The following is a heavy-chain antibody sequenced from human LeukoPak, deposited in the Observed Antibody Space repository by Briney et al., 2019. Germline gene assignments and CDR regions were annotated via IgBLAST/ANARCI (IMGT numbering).Heavy chain of an antibody. CDR1: GVTVSSNY. J-gene: IGHJ4*02. D-gene: IGHD3-22*01. Sequence: PGGSLRLSCAASGVTVSSNYMSWVRQAPGKGLEWVSSISSSSNYIFYVDSVKGRFTISRDNAKNSVYLQMNSLRAEDTAVYYCARGLPHYDSSGYYQGYWGQGTLVTVSS. CDR3: ARGLPHYDSSGYYQGY. V-gene: IGHV3-21*01. CDR2: ISSSSNYI.